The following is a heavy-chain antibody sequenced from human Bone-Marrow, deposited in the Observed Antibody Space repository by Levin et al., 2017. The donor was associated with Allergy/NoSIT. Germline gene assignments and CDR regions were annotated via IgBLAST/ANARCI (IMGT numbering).Heavy chain of an antibody. J-gene: IGHJ5*02. D-gene: IGHD3-3*01. CDR3: TRDDGITNFGEVMDYNWFEP. V-gene: IGHV1-2*02. Sequence: GESLKISCKASGYRFTGNNIFWIRQAPGQGLEWVGWINPNTGETKSAQKFRGRVTLTKDTSISTVYMEMTSLRADDTAVYDCTRDDGITNFGEVMDYNWFEPWGQGTRVTVSS. CDR2: INPNTGET. CDR1: GYRFTGNN.